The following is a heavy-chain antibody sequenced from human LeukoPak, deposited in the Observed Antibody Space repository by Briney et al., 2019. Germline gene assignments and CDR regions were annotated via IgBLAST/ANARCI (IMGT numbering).Heavy chain of an antibody. CDR1: GGSISSYY. CDR3: ARAPWRYSYGYFQLTIDY. D-gene: IGHD5-18*01. V-gene: IGHV4-39*01. CDR2: IYYSGST. J-gene: IGHJ4*02. Sequence: PSETLSLTCTVSGGSISSYYWGWIRQPPGKGLEWIGSIYYSGSTYYNPSLKSRVTISVDTSKNQFSLKLSSVTAADTAVYYCARAPWRYSYGYFQLTIDYWGQGTLVTVSS.